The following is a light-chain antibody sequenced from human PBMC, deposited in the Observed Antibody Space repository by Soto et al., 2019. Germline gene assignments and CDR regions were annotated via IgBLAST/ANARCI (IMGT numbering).Light chain of an antibody. CDR1: QSVSRNF. V-gene: IGKV3-20*01. CDR3: QQYNNWPLT. Sequence: EIVLTQSPGTLSLSPGARATLSCRASQSVSRNFLVWYQQKPGQAPRLLIYGASSRATGIPDRFNGSGSGTDFTLSISRLEPEDFAVYYCQQYNNWPLTVGGVTKVDIK. J-gene: IGKJ4*01. CDR2: GAS.